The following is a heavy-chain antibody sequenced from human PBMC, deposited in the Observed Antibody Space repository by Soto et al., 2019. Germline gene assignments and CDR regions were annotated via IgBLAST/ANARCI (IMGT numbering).Heavy chain of an antibody. J-gene: IGHJ4*02. CDR1: GGSISSYY. Sequence: SETLSLTCTVSGGSISSYYWSWIRQPPGKGLERIGYIYYSGSTNYNSSLKSRVTISVDTSKNQFSLKLSSVTAADTAVYYCAREMVRGVITMPLETFFDYWGQGTLVTVSS. CDR3: AREMVRGVITMPLETFFDY. D-gene: IGHD3-10*01. V-gene: IGHV4-59*01. CDR2: IYYSGST.